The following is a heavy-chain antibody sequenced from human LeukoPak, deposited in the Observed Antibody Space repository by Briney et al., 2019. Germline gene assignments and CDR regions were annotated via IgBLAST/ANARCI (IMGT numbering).Heavy chain of an antibody. CDR3: TGETGGGIDY. V-gene: IGHV3-49*04. CDR1: GFTFGDYA. Sequence: PGRSLRLSCTASGFTFGDYAMSWVRQAPGKGLEWVGFIRNKAYGGTTEFAASVRGRFTISGDESKSIAYLQMSGLKTEDTAVYYCTGETGGGIDYWGQGTLVTVSS. J-gene: IGHJ4*02. D-gene: IGHD4-23*01. CDR2: IRNKAYGGTT.